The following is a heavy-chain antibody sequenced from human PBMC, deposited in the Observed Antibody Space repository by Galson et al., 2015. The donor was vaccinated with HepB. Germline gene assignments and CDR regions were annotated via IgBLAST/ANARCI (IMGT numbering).Heavy chain of an antibody. V-gene: IGHV3-48*02. D-gene: IGHD3-22*01. CDR3: ARDQPQQKYYYDSSGYYYGDYYYYGMDV. CDR1: GFTFSSYS. CDR2: ISSRSSTI. J-gene: IGHJ6*02. Sequence: SLRLSCAASGFTFSSYSMNWVRQAPGKGLEWVSYISSRSSTIYYADSVKGRFTISRDNAKNSLYLQMNSLRDEDTAVYYCARDQPQQKYYYDSSGYYYGDYYYYGMDVWGQGTTVTVSS.